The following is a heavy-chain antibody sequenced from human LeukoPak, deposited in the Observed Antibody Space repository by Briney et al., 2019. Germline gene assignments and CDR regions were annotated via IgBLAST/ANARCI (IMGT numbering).Heavy chain of an antibody. V-gene: IGHV3-23*01. J-gene: IGHJ4*02. CDR1: GFTFSSYA. CDR3: AKVETSGGANCYALDY. D-gene: IGHD2-2*01. CDR2: VSGSDGST. Sequence: AGSLTLSCAASGFTFSSYAMTWDRQAHDKGLEWVSAVSGSDGSTYYADSLKGRFTISRDDSQNTLYLQMSSLSAEDTAVYYCAKVETSGGANCYALDYWGQGTLVTVSS.